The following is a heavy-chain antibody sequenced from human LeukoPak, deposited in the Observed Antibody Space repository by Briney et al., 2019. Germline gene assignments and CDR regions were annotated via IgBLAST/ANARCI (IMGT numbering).Heavy chain of an antibody. D-gene: IGHD1-26*01. CDR2: ISWNSGSI. Sequence: PGGSLRLSCAASGFTFDDYAMHWVRQAPGKGLEWVSGISWNSGSIGYADSVKGRFTISRDNAKNSLYLQMNSLRAEDMALYYCAKDLRSCRHIGCVLGVGASFDYWGQGTLVTVSS. CDR1: GFTFDDYA. J-gene: IGHJ4*02. CDR3: AKDLRSCRHIGCVLGVGASFDY. V-gene: IGHV3-9*03.